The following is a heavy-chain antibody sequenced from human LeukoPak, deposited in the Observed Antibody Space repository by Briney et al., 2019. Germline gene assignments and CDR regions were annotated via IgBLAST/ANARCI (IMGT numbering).Heavy chain of an antibody. CDR2: IRYDGSNK. J-gene: IGHJ3*01. Sequence: GGSLRLSCAASGFTFSSYGMHWVRQAPGKGLEWVAFIRYDGSNKYYADSVKGRFTISRDNSKNTLYLQMNSLRAEDTAVYYCAGVLLWFGGAFDVWGQGTMVTVSS. CDR1: GFTFSSYG. CDR3: AGVLLWFGGAFDV. V-gene: IGHV3-30*02. D-gene: IGHD3-10*01.